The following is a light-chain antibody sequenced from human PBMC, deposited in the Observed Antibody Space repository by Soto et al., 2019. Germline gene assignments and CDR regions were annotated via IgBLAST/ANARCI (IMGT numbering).Light chain of an antibody. CDR2: EDS. CDR1: SSDVGKYNL. J-gene: IGLJ3*02. Sequence: QSALTQPASVSGAPGQSITICCTGTSSDVGKYNLVSWYQQHPGKAPKLIIYEDSKRPSGVSNRFSGSKSGDTASLTISGLQAEDEADYYCASHAGRGTVVFGGGTKLTVL. V-gene: IGLV2-23*01. CDR3: ASHAGRGTVV.